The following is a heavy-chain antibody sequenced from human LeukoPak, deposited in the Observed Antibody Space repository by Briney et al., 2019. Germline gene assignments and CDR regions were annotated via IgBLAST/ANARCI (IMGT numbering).Heavy chain of an antibody. CDR3: VREGIGRTTFVYYFYMDV. V-gene: IGHV3-74*03. Sequence: GGSLRLSCAASGFTFSSFWMHWVRQAPGKGLVWVSRIHSDGSLATYADSVKDRFTISRDNAKKTLYLQMNSLRAEDTAVYYCVREGIGRTTFVYYFYMDVWGKGTTVTVSS. D-gene: IGHD1-7*01. CDR1: GFTFSSFW. J-gene: IGHJ6*03. CDR2: IHSDGSLA.